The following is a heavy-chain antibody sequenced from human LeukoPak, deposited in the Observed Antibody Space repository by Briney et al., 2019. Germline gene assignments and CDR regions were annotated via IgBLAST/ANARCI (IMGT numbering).Heavy chain of an antibody. V-gene: IGHV4-59*01. Sequence: SETLSLTCTVSGGSISSYYWSWIRQPPGKGLEWIEYIYYSGSTNYNPSLKSRVTISVDTSKNQFSLKLSSVTAADTAVYYCARAPSSSWPYYYGMDVWGQGTTVTVSS. CDR3: ARAPSSSWPYYYGMDV. CDR1: GGSISSYY. D-gene: IGHD6-13*01. J-gene: IGHJ6*02. CDR2: IYYSGST.